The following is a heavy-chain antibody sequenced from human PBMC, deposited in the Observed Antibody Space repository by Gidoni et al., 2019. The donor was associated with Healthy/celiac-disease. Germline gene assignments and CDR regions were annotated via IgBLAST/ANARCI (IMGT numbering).Heavy chain of an antibody. J-gene: IGHJ4*01. Sequence: QVQLQESGPGLVKPSETLSLTCTVSGGSVSSGSYYWSWIRQPPGKGLECIGYIYYSGGPKYNPSLKSRVTISVDTSKNQFSLKLSSVTAADTAVYYCAREDIYDILTGNLDYWGHGTLVTVSS. CDR1: GGSVSSGSYY. D-gene: IGHD3-9*01. CDR2: IYYSGGP. V-gene: IGHV4-61*01. CDR3: AREDIYDILTGNLDY.